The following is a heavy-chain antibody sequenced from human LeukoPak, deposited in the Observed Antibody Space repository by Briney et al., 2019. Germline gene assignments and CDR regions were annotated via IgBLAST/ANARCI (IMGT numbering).Heavy chain of an antibody. CDR3: ATIEAVRFHY. CDR1: GFTFSSHW. Sequence: GGSLRLSCVDSGFTFSSHWMSWVRQAPGKGLEWVANIKQDGNEKYYADSVKGRFTISRDNAKNSVYLQMNSLRAEDTALYYCATIEAVRFHYWGQGTLVTVSS. V-gene: IGHV3-7*01. D-gene: IGHD2/OR15-2a*01. CDR2: IKQDGNEK. J-gene: IGHJ4*02.